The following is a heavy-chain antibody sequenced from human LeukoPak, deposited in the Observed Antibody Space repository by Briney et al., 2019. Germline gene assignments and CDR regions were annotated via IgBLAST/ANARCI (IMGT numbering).Heavy chain of an antibody. Sequence: PGGSLRLSCAASGFTFSSYWMSWVRQAPGKGLEWVANIKQDGSEKYYVDSVKGRFTISRDNAKNSLYLQMNSLRAEDTAVYYCARWKRPEYSSSIDYWGQGTLVTVSS. CDR3: ARWKRPEYSSSIDY. D-gene: IGHD6-6*01. CDR1: GFTFSSYW. CDR2: IKQDGSEK. J-gene: IGHJ4*02. V-gene: IGHV3-7*01.